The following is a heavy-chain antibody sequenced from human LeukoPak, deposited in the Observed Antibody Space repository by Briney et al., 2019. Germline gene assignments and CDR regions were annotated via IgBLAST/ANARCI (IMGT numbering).Heavy chain of an antibody. CDR3: ARDRNDVIDY. D-gene: IGHD1-1*01. CDR2: IYYSGST. V-gene: IGHV4-59*01. Sequence: PSETLSLTCTVSGGSISSYYRSCIRQPPGKGLEWIGYIYYSGSTNYNRSLKSRVTISVDTSKNQFSLKLSSVTAADTAVYYCARDRNDVIDYWGQGTLVTVSS. J-gene: IGHJ4*02. CDR1: GGSISSYY.